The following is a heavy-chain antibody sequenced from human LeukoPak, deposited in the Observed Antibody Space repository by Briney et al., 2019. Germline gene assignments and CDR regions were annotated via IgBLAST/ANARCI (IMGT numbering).Heavy chain of an antibody. CDR1: GFTFSSYG. V-gene: IGHV3-30*02. J-gene: IGHJ4*02. CDR3: GKNKNVFLWLGDLSEY. D-gene: IGHD3-16*02. CDR2: IRYDGSNK. Sequence: PGGSLRLSCAASGFTFSSYGMHWVRQAPGKGLEWVAFIRYDGSNKYYADSVKGRFTISRDNSKNTLYLQMNSLRAEDTAVYYWGKNKNVFLWLGDLSEYGGRGPLVTVS.